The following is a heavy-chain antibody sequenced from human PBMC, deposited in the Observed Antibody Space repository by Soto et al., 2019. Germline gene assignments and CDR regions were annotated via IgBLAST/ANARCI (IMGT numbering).Heavy chain of an antibody. Sequence: QVQLVQSGAEVKKPGSSVKVSCKASGGTFSSYAISWVRQAPGQGLEWMGGIIPIFGTANYAQKFQGRVTITADESTSTAYMDLSSLRSEDTAVYYCARVERYQLLCRFYYYGMDVWGQGTTVTVSS. J-gene: IGHJ6*02. CDR2: IIPIFGTA. CDR1: GGTFSSYA. D-gene: IGHD2-2*01. CDR3: ARVERYQLLCRFYYYGMDV. V-gene: IGHV1-69*12.